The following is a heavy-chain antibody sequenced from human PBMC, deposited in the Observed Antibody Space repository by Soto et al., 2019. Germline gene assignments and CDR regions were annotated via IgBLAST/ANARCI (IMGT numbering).Heavy chain of an antibody. D-gene: IGHD6-13*01. CDR1: GFTFRSFT. Sequence: PEGSLRLSCAASGFTFRSFTMNWVRQAPGKGLEWVSTISSNSAYIYYTDALRGRFTISRDNAKNSLHLQMNSLRAEDTAVYYCTRDASRDSSARGWFDPWGPGTLGTVSS. CDR2: ISSNSAYI. CDR3: TRDASRDSSARGWFDP. V-gene: IGHV3-21*01. J-gene: IGHJ5*02.